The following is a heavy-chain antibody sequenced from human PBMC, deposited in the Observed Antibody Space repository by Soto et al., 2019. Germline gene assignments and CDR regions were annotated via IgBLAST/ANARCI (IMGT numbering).Heavy chain of an antibody. J-gene: IGHJ5*02. CDR3: AREPPRGGFGRRWFDP. CDR2: IYYSGST. Sequence: QVQLQESGPGLVKPSQTLSLICTVSGGSISSDGYYWTWIRQHPGKGLAWIGSIYYSGSTFYSSSPKSRITMSVDTSKNQFSLMLSSVTAADTAVYYCAREPPRGGFGRRWFDPWGQGTLVTVSS. CDR1: GGSISSDGYY. V-gene: IGHV4-31*03. D-gene: IGHD3-10*01.